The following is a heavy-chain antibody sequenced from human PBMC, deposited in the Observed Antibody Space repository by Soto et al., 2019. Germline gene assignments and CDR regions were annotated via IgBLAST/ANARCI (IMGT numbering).Heavy chain of an antibody. CDR3: ARVGKDRGHYYYGMDV. Sequence: GGSLRLSCAASGFTFSNYAMSWVRQAPGKGLEWVSSIWNNGARTDYADSVKGRFTISRDNAKNSLYLQMNSLRAEDTAVYYCARVGKDRGHYYYGMDVWGQGTTVTVSS. CDR1: GFTFSNYA. CDR2: IWNNGART. J-gene: IGHJ6*02. V-gene: IGHV3-23*01. D-gene: IGHD3-10*01.